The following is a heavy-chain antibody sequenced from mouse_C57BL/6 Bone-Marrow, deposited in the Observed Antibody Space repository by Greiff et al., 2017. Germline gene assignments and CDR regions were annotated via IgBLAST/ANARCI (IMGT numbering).Heavy chain of an antibody. J-gene: IGHJ3*01. CDR3: AREGLPPFAY. CDR1: GFTFSSYG. Sequence: EVKLVESEGDLVKPGASLKLSCAASGFTFSSYGMSWVRQTPDKRLEWVATISSGGSYTYYPDSVKGRFTISRDNAKNTLYLQMSSLKSEDTAMYYCAREGLPPFAYWGQGTLVTVSA. D-gene: IGHD2-4*01. V-gene: IGHV5-6*01. CDR2: ISSGGSYT.